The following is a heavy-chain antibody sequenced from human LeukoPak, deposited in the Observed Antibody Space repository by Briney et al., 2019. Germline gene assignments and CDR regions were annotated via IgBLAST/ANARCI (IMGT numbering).Heavy chain of an antibody. J-gene: IGHJ4*02. CDR3: GVSTTRATTRTIDY. CDR1: GESFSAYF. V-gene: IGHV4-34*01. D-gene: IGHD4-17*01. Sequence: SETLSLTCAVYGESFSAYFWTWIRQPPGKGLEWIGEISRGGRTNYSPSLKSRVTISLDTSKNQVSLTLSSVTAADTAMYYCGVSTTRATTRTIDYWGQGTLVTVSS. CDR2: ISRGGRT.